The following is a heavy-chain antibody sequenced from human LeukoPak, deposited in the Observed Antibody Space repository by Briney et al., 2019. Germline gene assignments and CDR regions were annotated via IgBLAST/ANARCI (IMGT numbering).Heavy chain of an antibody. J-gene: IGHJ4*02. D-gene: IGHD3-10*01. CDR3: AREFVACEVFDY. V-gene: IGHV3-30-3*01. Sequence: PGGSLRLSCAASGFTFSSYAMHWVRQAPGKGLEWVGVISYDGSNKYYADSVKGRFTISRDNSKNTLYLQMNSLRAEDTAVYYCAREFVACEVFDYWGQGTLVTVSS. CDR1: GFTFSSYA. CDR2: ISYDGSNK.